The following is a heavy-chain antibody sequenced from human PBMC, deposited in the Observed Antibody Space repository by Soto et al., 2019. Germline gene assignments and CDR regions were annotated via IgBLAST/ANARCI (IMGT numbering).Heavy chain of an antibody. CDR2: ISSSGSTI. J-gene: IGHJ5*02. D-gene: IGHD3-10*01. CDR3: AKGSRGSGRYYNSFDP. V-gene: IGHV3-48*03. Sequence: PGGSLRLSCTASGFTFSSYEMNWVRQAPGKGLEWVSYISSSGSTIYYADSVKGRFTISRDNAKNSLYLQMNSLRAEDTAVYYCAKGSRGSGRYYNSFDPWGQGTLVTVSS. CDR1: GFTFSSYE.